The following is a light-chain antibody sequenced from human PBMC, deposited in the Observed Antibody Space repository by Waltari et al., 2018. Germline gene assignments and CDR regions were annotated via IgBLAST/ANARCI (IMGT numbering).Light chain of an antibody. CDR1: SSDVGGYNF. CDR2: DVS. CDR3: TSYTSSSTL. J-gene: IGLJ2*01. V-gene: IGLV2-14*03. Sequence: SALTQPASVSGSPGQSITISCTGTSSDVGGYNFVPWYQQHPGKAPKLMIFDVSNRPSGVSNRFSGSKSGNTASLTISGLQAGDEAAYYCTSYTSSSTLFGGGTKLTVL.